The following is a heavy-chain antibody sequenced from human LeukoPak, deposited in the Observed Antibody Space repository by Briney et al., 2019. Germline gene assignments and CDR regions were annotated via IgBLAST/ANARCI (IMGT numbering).Heavy chain of an antibody. CDR2: LYSGGNT. V-gene: IGHV3-53*04. CDR3: AKDRGDFP. D-gene: IGHD2-21*02. CDR1: GFSLSDNS. J-gene: IGHJ5*02. Sequence: GSLSLSCAASGFSLSDNSMSWVRQAPGKGLEWVSVLYSGGNTYYVDSVKGRFTISRHNSKNTLYLQMNSLKPEDTAVYFCAKDRGDFPWGQGTLVTVSS.